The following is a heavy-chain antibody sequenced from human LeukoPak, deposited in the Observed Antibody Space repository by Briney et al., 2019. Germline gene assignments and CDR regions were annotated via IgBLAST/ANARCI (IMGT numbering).Heavy chain of an antibody. CDR2: IYSGGST. V-gene: IGHV3-66*01. J-gene: IGHJ4*02. CDR3: ARGYYYYFDY. Sequence: QPGGSLRLSCAASGFSVSTNYINWVRQAPGKGLEWVSVIYSGGSTYSADSVKGRFTISRDNSKNTLYLQMNSLRAEDTAVYYCARGYYYYFDYWGQGTLVTVSS. CDR1: GFSVSTNY. D-gene: IGHD3-22*01.